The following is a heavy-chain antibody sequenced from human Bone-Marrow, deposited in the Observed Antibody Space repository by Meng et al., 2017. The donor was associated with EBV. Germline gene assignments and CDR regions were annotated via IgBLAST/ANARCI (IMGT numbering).Heavy chain of an antibody. CDR2: IYYSGPT. CDR1: GGSISSSSYC. V-gene: IGHV4-39*07. D-gene: IGHD1-26*01. Sequence: QPRLQVPGPASAQPSASPSPPCTVSGGSISSSSYCRRSIRQPPGKGLEWIGSIYYSGPTYYNPSLKTRVTISVDTSKNQFSLKLSSVTAAYTAVYYCARVSVGATFFDYWGQGTLVTVSS. J-gene: IGHJ4*02. CDR3: ARVSVGATFFDY.